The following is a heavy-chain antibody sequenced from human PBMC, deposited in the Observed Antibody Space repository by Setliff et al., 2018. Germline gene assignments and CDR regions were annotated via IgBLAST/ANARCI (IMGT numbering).Heavy chain of an antibody. V-gene: IGHV1-46*01. CDR3: ARDVFPYHYEGAFDI. CDR1: GYTFTSHY. CDR2: INPSSGRT. D-gene: IGHD3-22*01. Sequence: ASVKVSCKASGYTFTSHYMHWVRQAPGLGLEWIGTINPSSGRTSYAQKFQGRVTMTRDTSTSTVYMDMSSLRSEDTAVYYCARDVFPYHYEGAFDIWVQGTMVT. J-gene: IGHJ3*02.